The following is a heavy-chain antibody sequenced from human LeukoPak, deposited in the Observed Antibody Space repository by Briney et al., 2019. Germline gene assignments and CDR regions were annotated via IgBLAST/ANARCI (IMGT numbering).Heavy chain of an antibody. J-gene: IGHJ5*02. Sequence: GGSLRLSCAASGFTFSTYAMSWVRQAPGKGLEWVSAISGSGGSPYYADPVKGRFTISRDNSKNTLFLQMNSLRAEDTAVYYCAKDRPSSGWYGGDWFDPWGQGTLVTVSS. V-gene: IGHV3-23*01. CDR2: ISGSGGSP. CDR1: GFTFSTYA. CDR3: AKDRPSSGWYGGDWFDP. D-gene: IGHD6-19*01.